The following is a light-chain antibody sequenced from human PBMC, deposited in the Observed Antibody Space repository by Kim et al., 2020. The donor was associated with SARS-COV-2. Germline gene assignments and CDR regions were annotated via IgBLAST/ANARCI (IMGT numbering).Light chain of an antibody. CDR2: AAS. CDR1: EDVSNW. Sequence: DIQMSQSPSSVSASVGDTVVISCRASEDVSNWLAWYQQKPGEAPKLLIFAASSLEVGASSNFHGSGSGTHFTLTITNLQPDDFATYICQQARRFPFTFGPGTKVDIK. CDR3: QQARRFPFT. J-gene: IGKJ3*01. V-gene: IGKV1-12*01.